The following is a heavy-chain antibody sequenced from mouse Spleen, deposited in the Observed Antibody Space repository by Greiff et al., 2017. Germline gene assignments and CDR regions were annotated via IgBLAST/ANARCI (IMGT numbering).Heavy chain of an antibody. D-gene: IGHD2-3*01. V-gene: IGHV14-4*02. CDR2: IDPENGDT. J-gene: IGHJ3*01. CDR3: NAPYDGYPAY. CDR1: GFNIKDYY. Sequence: EVQLQQSGAELVRSGASVKLSCTASGFNIKDYYMHWVKQRPEQGLEWIGWIDPENGDTEYAPKFQGKATMTADTSSNTAYLQLSSLTSEDTAVYYCNAPYDGYPAYWGQGTLVTVSA.